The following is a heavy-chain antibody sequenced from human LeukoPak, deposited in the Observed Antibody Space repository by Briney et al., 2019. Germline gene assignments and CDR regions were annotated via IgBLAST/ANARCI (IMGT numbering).Heavy chain of an antibody. CDR2: ISAYNSNT. D-gene: IGHD6-13*01. J-gene: IGHJ3*02. CDR1: GYTFTSYG. Sequence: ASVKVSCKASGYTFTSYGISWVRQAPGQGLEWMGWISAYNSNTNYAQKLQGRVTMTTDTSTSTAYMELRSLRSDDTAVYYCARDQIERWYDAFDIWGQGTMVTVSS. CDR3: ARDQIERWYDAFDI. V-gene: IGHV1-18*01.